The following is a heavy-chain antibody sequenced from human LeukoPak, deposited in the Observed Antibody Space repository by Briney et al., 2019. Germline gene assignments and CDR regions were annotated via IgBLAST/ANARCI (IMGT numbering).Heavy chain of an antibody. CDR3: ATSRTFDY. CDR2: INIDGSNT. V-gene: IGHV3-74*01. J-gene: IGHJ4*02. Sequence: PGGSLRLSCAASGFTLSSYWMHWVRQAPGKWLVWVSHINIDGSNTRYADSVKGRFTISRDNAENTLYLQMNSLRVDDTAVYYCATSRTFDYWGQGTLVTVSS. CDR1: GFTLSSYW.